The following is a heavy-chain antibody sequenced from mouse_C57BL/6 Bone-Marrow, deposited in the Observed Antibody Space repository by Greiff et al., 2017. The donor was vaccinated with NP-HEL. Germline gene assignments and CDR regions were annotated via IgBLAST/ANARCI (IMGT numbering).Heavy chain of an antibody. CDR2: IDPENGDT. CDR3: TTYHYFDY. Sequence: EVKLVESGAELVRPGASVKLSCTASGFNIKDDYMHWVKQRPEQGLEWIGWIDPENGDTEYASKFQGKATITADTSSNTAYLQLSSLTSEDTAVYYCTTYHYFDYWGQGTTLTVSS. V-gene: IGHV14-4*01. CDR1: GFNIKDDY. J-gene: IGHJ2*01.